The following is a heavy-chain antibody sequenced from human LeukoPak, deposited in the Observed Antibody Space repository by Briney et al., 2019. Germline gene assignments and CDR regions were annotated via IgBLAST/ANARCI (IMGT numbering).Heavy chain of an antibody. CDR2: IIPIFGTA. J-gene: IGHJ5*02. V-gene: IGHV1-69*05. D-gene: IGHD2-2*01. CDR1: GGTFSSYA. Sequence: SVKVSCKASGGTFSSYAISWVRQAPGQGLEWMGGIIPIFGTANYAQKFQGRVTMTRDTSTSTVYMELSSLRSEDTAVYYCARADIVVVPAALGYWFDPWGQGTLVTVSS. CDR3: ARADIVVVPAALGYWFDP.